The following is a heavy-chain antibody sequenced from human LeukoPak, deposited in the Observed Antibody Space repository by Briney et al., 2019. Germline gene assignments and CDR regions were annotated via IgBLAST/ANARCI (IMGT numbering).Heavy chain of an antibody. D-gene: IGHD3-22*01. CDR2: ISYDGSNK. CDR3: AKLLLRDYYDSSGDDY. Sequence: GGSLRLSCAASGFTFSSYGTHWVRQAPGKGLEWVAVISYDGSNKYYADSVKGRFAISRDNSKNTLYLQMNSLRAEDTAVYYCAKLLLRDYYDSSGDDYWGQGTLVTVSS. V-gene: IGHV3-30*18. CDR1: GFTFSSYG. J-gene: IGHJ4*02.